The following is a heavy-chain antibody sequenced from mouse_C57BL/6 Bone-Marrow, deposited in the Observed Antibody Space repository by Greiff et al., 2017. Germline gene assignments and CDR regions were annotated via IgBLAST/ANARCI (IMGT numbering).Heavy chain of an antibody. D-gene: IGHD1-1*01. V-gene: IGHV14-2*01. CDR3: TRSLIYYGTNY. CDR1: GFNIKDYY. J-gene: IGHJ2*01. CDR2: IDPEDGEN. Sequence: VQLQQSGAELVKPGASVKLSCTASGFNIKDYYIHWVKQRTEQGLEWIGRIDPEDGENKYAPKFQDKATITADTSSNTAYLQLSSLTSEDTAVYYCTRSLIYYGTNYWGQGTTLTDSS.